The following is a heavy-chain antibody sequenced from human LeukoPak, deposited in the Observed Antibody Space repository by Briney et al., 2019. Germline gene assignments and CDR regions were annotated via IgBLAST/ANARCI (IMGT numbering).Heavy chain of an antibody. J-gene: IGHJ4*02. CDR1: GGSISSYY. Sequence: SETLSLTCTVSGGSISSYYWSWIRQPPGKGLEWIGYIYYSGSTNYNPSLKSRVTISVDTSKNQFSLKLSSVTAADTAVYYCARQSRYCSSTSCLPYVNYFDYWGQGTLVTVSS. CDR2: IYYSGST. V-gene: IGHV4-59*01. D-gene: IGHD2-2*01. CDR3: ARQSRYCSSTSCLPYVNYFDY.